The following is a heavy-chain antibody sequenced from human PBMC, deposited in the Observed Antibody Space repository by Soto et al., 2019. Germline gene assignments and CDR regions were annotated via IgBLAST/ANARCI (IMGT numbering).Heavy chain of an antibody. CDR3: AKSGGSSGGYAAY. CDR2: ITSSGGTT. J-gene: IGHJ4*02. D-gene: IGHD6-19*01. CDR1: GFTFSSYA. V-gene: IGHV3-23*01. Sequence: EVQLLESGGGLVQPGGSLRLSCAASGFTFSSYAMTWVRQAPGKGLDWVSGITSSGGTTYYADSVKGRFTVSRDNSKNTLYLQRNSLRAEDTAVYYCAKSGGSSGGYAAYWGQGTLVTVSS.